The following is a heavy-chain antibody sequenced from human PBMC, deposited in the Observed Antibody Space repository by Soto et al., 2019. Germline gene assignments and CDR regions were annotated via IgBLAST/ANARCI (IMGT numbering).Heavy chain of an antibody. CDR1: GYTFTSYG. CDR3: AREIIVVVVPATPFFHY. D-gene: IGHD2-15*01. CDR2: ISAYNGNT. J-gene: IGHJ4*02. V-gene: IGHV1-18*01. Sequence: ASVKVSCKASGYTFTSYGISWVRQAPGQGLEWMGWISAYNGNTNYAQKLQGRVTMTTDTSTSTAYMELRSLRSDDTAVYYCAREIIVVVVPATPFFHYWGQGTLVSGSS.